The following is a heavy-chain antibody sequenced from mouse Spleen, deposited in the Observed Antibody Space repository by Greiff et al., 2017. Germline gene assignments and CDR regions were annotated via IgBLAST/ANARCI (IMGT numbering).Heavy chain of an antibody. CDR2: ISGGGSYT. CDR1: GFTFSSYG. D-gene: IGHD2-4*01. CDR3: ARQGDDYDVRFAY. V-gene: IGHV5-9-2*01. J-gene: IGHJ3*01. Sequence: EVKVVESGGGLVKPGGSLKLSCAASGFTFSSYGMSWVRQTPEKRLEWVATISGGGSYTYYPDSVKGRFTISRDNAKNNLYLQMSSLRSEDTALYYCARQGDDYDVRFAYWGQGTLVTVSA.